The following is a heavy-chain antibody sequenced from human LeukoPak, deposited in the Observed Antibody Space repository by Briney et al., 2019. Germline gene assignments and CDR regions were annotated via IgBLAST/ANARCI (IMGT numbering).Heavy chain of an antibody. Sequence: ASVKVSCKASGYTFSGYYMHWVRQAPGQGLEWMGWINPNSGGTNYAQKFQGRVTMTRDTSISTFYMELSRLRSDDTAVYYCARHTAVGRDFDYWGQGTLVTVSS. CDR1: GYTFSGYY. J-gene: IGHJ4*02. CDR3: ARHTAVGRDFDY. CDR2: INPNSGGT. V-gene: IGHV1-2*02.